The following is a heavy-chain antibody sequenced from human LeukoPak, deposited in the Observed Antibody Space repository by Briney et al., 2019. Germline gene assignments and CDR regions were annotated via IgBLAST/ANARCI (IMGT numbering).Heavy chain of an antibody. CDR1: GYTFTSYG. V-gene: IGHV1-18*01. Sequence: GASVRVSCKASGYTFTSYGISWVRQAPGQGLEWMGWISAYNGNTNYAQKLQGRVTMTTDTSTSTAYMELRSLRSDDTAVYYCARDGRVVPAAIPDIWGQGTMVTVSS. CDR3: ARDGRVVPAAIPDI. D-gene: IGHD2-2*01. J-gene: IGHJ3*02. CDR2: ISAYNGNT.